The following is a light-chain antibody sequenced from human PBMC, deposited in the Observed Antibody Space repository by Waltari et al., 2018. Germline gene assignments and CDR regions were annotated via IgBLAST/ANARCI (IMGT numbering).Light chain of an antibody. J-gene: IGLJ3*02. Sequence: QSALTQPASVSGSPGQSITISCTGTSSDVGGYNYVSWYQQHPGKAPKLMIYELSNRPSWLSNRFSGSKSGNTASLTISGLQAEDEADYYCSSYTTSSTVVFGGGTKLTVL. V-gene: IGLV2-14*01. CDR1: SSDVGGYNY. CDR2: ELS. CDR3: SSYTTSSTVV.